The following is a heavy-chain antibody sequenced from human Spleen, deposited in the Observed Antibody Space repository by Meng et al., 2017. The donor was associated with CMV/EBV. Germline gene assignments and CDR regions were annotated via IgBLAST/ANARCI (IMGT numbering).Heavy chain of an antibody. Sequence: SETLSLTCTVSGGSISTYYWTWIRQPPGKGLEYIGYIYYNGNTNYNPSLKSRVTISVDTSKNQFSLKLSSVTAADTAVYYCASSTTPIPNYWGQGTLVTVSS. CDR3: ASSTTPIPNY. J-gene: IGHJ4*02. CDR2: IYYNGNT. D-gene: IGHD1-1*01. V-gene: IGHV4-59*01. CDR1: GGSISTYY.